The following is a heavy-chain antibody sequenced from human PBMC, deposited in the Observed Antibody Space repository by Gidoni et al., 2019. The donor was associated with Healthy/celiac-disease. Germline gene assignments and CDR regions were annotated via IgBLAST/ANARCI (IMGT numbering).Heavy chain of an antibody. Sequence: EVQLLESGGGLVQPGGSLRLSCASSGFAFSLYAMTWVRQAPGKGLEWVSAISGSGGSTYYADSVKGRFTISRDNSKNTLYLQMNSLRAEDTAVYYCAKDNTHYYDSSGYSAGAFDIWGQGTMVTVSS. CDR2: ISGSGGST. CDR1: GFAFSLYA. CDR3: AKDNTHYYDSSGYSAGAFDI. J-gene: IGHJ3*02. D-gene: IGHD3-22*01. V-gene: IGHV3-23*01.